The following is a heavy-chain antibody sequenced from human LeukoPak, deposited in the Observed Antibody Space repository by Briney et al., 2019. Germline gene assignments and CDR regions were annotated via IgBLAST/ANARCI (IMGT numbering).Heavy chain of an antibody. CDR2: ISSSSSYI. D-gene: IGHD2-15*01. J-gene: IGHJ4*02. CDR1: GFTFSSYS. CDR3: ARDVRWFFDY. V-gene: IGHV3-21*01. Sequence: GGSLRLSCVASGFTFSSYSMNWVRQAPGKGLEWVSSISSSSSYIYYADSVKGRFTISRDNAKNSLYLQMNSLRAEDTAVYYCARDVRWFFDYWGQGTLVTVSS.